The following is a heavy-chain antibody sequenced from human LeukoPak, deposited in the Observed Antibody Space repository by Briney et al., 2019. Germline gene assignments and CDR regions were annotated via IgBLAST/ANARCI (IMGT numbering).Heavy chain of an antibody. CDR2: INPNSGGT. V-gene: IGHV1-2*02. CDR3: ARYYIEGRCFDY. Sequence: ASVKVSCKASGDTFTSNTITWVRQATGQGLEWMGWINPNSGGTNYAQKFQGRVTMTRDTSIRTAYMELSRLRSDDTAMYYCARYYIEGRCFDYWGQGTLVTVSS. J-gene: IGHJ4*02. CDR1: GDTFTSNT. D-gene: IGHD3-10*01.